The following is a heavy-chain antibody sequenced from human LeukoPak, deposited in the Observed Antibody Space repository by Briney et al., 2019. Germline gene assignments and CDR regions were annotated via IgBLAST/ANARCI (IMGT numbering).Heavy chain of an antibody. CDR1: GFTFSSYE. CDR3: ARVAVAGPREDY. D-gene: IGHD6-19*01. CDR2: ISSSGSTI. V-gene: IGHV3-48*03. J-gene: IGHJ4*02. Sequence: PGGSLRLSCAASGFTFSSYEMNWVRQAPGKGLEWVSYISSSGSTIYYADSVKGRFTISRDNAKNSLYLQMNSLRAEDTAVYYCARVAVAGPREDYWGQGTLVTVSS.